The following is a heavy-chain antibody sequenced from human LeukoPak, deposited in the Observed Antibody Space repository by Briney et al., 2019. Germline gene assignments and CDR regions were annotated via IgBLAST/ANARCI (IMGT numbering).Heavy chain of an antibody. CDR2: ISYDGSNK. J-gene: IGHJ4*02. V-gene: IGHV3-30*03. CDR1: GFTFSSYG. Sequence: GGSLRLSCAASGFTFSSYGMHWVRQAPGKGLEWVAVISYDGSNKYYADSVKGRFTISRDNARNSLYLQMNSLKDEDTAVYYCARSLNFDYWGQGTLVTVSS. CDR3: ARSLNFDY.